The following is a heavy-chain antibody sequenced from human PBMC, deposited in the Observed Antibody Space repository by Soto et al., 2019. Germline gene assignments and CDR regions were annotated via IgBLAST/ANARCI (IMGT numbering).Heavy chain of an antibody. CDR3: TRDGDCSSTSCYAGMSGGWFDP. D-gene: IGHD2-2*01. CDR1: GFTLGDYG. V-gene: IGHV3-49*03. J-gene: IGHJ5*02. CDR2: IRSKAYGGTT. Sequence: PGGAPRLSFTGSGFTLGDYGMSWFRQGPGKGVGGGGFIRSKAYGGTTEYAASVKGRFTISRDDSKSIAYLQMNSLKTEDTAVYYCTRDGDCSSTSCYAGMSGGWFDPWGQGTLVTVSS.